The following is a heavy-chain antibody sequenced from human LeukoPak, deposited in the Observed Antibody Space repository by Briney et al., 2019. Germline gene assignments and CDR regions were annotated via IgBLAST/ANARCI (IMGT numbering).Heavy chain of an antibody. Sequence: KTGGSLRLSCAVSGFTFSTYSMNWVRQAPGKGLEWVSSISSSSSYIYYADSVKGRFTVSRDNAKNSLYLQMNSLRAEDTAVYYCARGGEPPWGAFDIWGQGTMVTVSS. CDR2: ISSSSSYI. D-gene: IGHD3-16*01. V-gene: IGHV3-21*01. J-gene: IGHJ3*02. CDR1: GFTFSTYS. CDR3: ARGGEPPWGAFDI.